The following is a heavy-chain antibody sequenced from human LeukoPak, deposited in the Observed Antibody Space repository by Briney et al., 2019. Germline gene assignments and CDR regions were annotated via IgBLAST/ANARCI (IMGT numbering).Heavy chain of an antibody. CDR2: ISSNGGST. V-gene: IGHV3-64*01. D-gene: IGHD6-19*01. Sequence: GGSLRLSCAASGFTFSSYAMHWVRQAPGKGLEYVSAISSNGGSTYYANSVKGRFTISRDNSKNTLYLQMNSLRAEDTAVYYCAKPPSFSSDWYDPFDYWGQGTLVTVSS. CDR1: GFTFSSYA. CDR3: AKPPSFSSDWYDPFDY. J-gene: IGHJ4*02.